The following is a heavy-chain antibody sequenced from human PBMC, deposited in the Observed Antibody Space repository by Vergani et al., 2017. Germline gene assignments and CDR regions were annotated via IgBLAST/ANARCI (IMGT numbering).Heavy chain of an antibody. D-gene: IGHD1-14*01. CDR2: ISSSSSYI. CDR1: GFTFSSYS. CDR3: ASHRPPNWFDP. V-gene: IGHV3-21*01. Sequence: EVQLVESGGGLVKPGGSLRLSCAASGFTFSSYSMNWVRQAPGKGLEWVSSISSSSSYIYYADSVKGRFTISRDNAKNSLYLQMNSLRAEDTAVYYCASHRPPNWFDPWGQGTLVTVSS. J-gene: IGHJ5*02.